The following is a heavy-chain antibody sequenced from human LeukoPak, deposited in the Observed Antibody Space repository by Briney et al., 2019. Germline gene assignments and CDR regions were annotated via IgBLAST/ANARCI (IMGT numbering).Heavy chain of an antibody. J-gene: IGHJ4*02. CDR2: ISAYNGNT. CDR1: GYTFTSYG. V-gene: IGHV1-18*01. Sequence: ASVKVSCKASGYTFTSYGISWVRQAPGQGLEWMGWISAYNGNTNYAQKFQGRVTITRDTSASTAYVELSSLRSEDTAVYYCARSPGLWVGEFREYFEHWGQGTLVTVSS. CDR3: ARSPGLWVGEFREYFEH. D-gene: IGHD3-10*01.